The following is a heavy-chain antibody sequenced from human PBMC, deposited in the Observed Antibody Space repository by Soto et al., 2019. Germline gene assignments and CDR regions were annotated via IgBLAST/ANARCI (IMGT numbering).Heavy chain of an antibody. CDR2: IYYSGST. Sequence: LSLTCTVSGVSISSNVGSWIRQPPGKGLEWIGYIYYSGSTNYNPSLKSRVTISVDTSKNQFSLKLSSVTAADAAVYYCARSGAYYDILTGYSHDAFDIWGQGTMVTVSS. CDR1: GVSISSNV. V-gene: IGHV4-59*01. CDR3: ARSGAYYDILTGYSHDAFDI. J-gene: IGHJ3*02. D-gene: IGHD3-9*01.